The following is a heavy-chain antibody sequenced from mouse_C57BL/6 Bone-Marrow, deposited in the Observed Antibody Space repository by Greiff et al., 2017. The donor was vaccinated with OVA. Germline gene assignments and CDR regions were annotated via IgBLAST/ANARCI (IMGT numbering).Heavy chain of an antibody. CDR3: ARDYDYY. D-gene: IGHD2-4*01. J-gene: IGHJ2*01. Sequence: EVKLVESVAELVRPGASVKLSCTASGFTIKNTYMHWVKQRPEQGLEWIGRIDPANGNTKYAPKFQGKATITADTSSNTAYLQLSSLTSEDTAIYYCARDYDYYWGQGTTLTVSS. V-gene: IGHV14-3*01. CDR1: GFTIKNTY. CDR2: IDPANGNT.